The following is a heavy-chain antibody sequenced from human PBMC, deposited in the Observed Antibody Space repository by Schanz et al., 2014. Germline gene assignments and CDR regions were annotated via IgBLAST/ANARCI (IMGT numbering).Heavy chain of an antibody. Sequence: QVKLQESGPGLVKPSETLSLTCNVSGGSISSSFWSWIRQPPGKGLEWIGYISYSGSTNYSPSLKRRVTISLDTSNNQSSLKLRSVSAADTTVYYCARDKSGTYYTFDLWGPGTQVTVSS. CDR2: ISYSGST. D-gene: IGHD1-26*01. J-gene: IGHJ4*02. V-gene: IGHV4-59*01. CDR1: GGSISSSF. CDR3: ARDKSGTYYTFDL.